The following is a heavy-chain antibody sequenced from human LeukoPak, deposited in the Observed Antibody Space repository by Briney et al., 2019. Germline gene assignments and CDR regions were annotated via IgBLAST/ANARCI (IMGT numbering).Heavy chain of an antibody. CDR2: IYSGGST. Sequence: PRGSLRLSCAASGFTVSSNYMSWVRQAPGKGLEWVSVIYSGGSTYYADSVKGRFTIPRDNSKNTLYLQMNSLRAEDTAVYYCARVFRDADAFDIWGQGTMVTVSS. D-gene: IGHD5-24*01. J-gene: IGHJ3*02. CDR1: GFTVSSNY. CDR3: ARVFRDADAFDI. V-gene: IGHV3-53*01.